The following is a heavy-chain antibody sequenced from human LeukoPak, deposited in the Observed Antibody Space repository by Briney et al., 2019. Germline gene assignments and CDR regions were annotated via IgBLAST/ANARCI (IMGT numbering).Heavy chain of an antibody. CDR3: AREPYYYDSSGYYRFDY. D-gene: IGHD3-22*01. CDR2: IYSSGST. CDR1: GLTVSSNY. J-gene: IGHJ4*02. Sequence: PGGSLRLSCAASGLTVSSNYMSWVRQAPGKGLEWVSLIYSSGSTYYADSVKGRFTISRDNSKNTLYLQMNSLRAEDTAVYYCAREPYYYDSSGYYRFDYWGQGTLVTVSS. V-gene: IGHV3-53*01.